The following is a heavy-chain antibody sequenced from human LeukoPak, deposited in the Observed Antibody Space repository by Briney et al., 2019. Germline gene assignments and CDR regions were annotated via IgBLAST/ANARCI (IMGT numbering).Heavy chain of an antibody. CDR1: GFIFRSHG. J-gene: IGHJ4*02. Sequence: PGGSLRLSCAGSGFIFRSHGMIWVRQAPGRGPEWVSYISPGGNTIYYADSMKGRFTVSRDDAKNSLSLHMNSLRAEDTAVYYCARVRGPTVTTMYFDYWGQGTLVTVSS. V-gene: IGHV3-48*04. CDR2: ISPGGNTI. D-gene: IGHD4-17*01. CDR3: ARVRGPTVTTMYFDY.